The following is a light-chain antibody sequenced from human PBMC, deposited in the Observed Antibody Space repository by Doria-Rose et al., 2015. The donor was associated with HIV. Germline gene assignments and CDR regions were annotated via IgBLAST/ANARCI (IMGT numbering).Light chain of an antibody. CDR2: DGS. J-gene: IGKJ1*01. CDR3: HQYGTSWT. CDR1: QSFSSTY. V-gene: IGKV3-20*01. Sequence: EIVMTQSPGTLSLSPGERATLSCRASQSFSSTYLAWYQQKPDQAPSLLIYDGSTRATGTPDRFSASASGTDFTLTINRLEPEDFALYYCHQYGTSWTFGQGTKVEI.